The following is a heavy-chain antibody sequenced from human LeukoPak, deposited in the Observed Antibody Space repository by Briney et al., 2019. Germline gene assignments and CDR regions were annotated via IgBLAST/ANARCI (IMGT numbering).Heavy chain of an antibody. J-gene: IGHJ4*02. Sequence: GGSLRLSCAASGFIFSSYGMHWVRQAPGKGLEWVAFLRYDGSKKYYADSVRGRFTISRDTSKNMVFLQMNSLRVEDTAVYYCARGIDYWGRGTLVTVSS. CDR1: GFIFSSYG. CDR3: ARGIDY. V-gene: IGHV3-30*02. CDR2: LRYDGSKK.